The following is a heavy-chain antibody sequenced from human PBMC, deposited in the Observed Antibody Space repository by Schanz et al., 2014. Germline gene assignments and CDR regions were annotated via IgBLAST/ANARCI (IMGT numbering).Heavy chain of an antibody. Sequence: VQLVESGGGLVKPGRSLRLSCTASGFTFGDYAMSWFRQAPGKGLESVAKINPDGSGKYYVVSVEGRFTISRDNSKNTLSLQMDDLRGDDTAMYYCVTWSTTYLYQDYWGQGTLVSVSA. CDR2: INPDGSGK. J-gene: IGHJ4*02. CDR3: VTWSTTYLYQDY. D-gene: IGHD1-26*01. CDR1: GFTFGDYA. V-gene: IGHV3-7*03.